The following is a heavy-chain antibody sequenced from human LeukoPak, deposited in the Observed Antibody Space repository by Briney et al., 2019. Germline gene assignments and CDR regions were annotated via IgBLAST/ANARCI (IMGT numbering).Heavy chain of an antibody. Sequence: GGSLRLSCAVSGLTFSSYAMSWVRQAPGKGLEWVSVISGNGDSAYYADSVKGRFAISRDNSKNTLYLQMNSLRAEDTAVYYCAKDQTTVTGTASQFDYWGQGTLVTVSS. CDR1: GLTFSSYA. CDR2: ISGNGDSA. D-gene: IGHD6-19*01. V-gene: IGHV3-23*01. J-gene: IGHJ4*02. CDR3: AKDQTTVTGTASQFDY.